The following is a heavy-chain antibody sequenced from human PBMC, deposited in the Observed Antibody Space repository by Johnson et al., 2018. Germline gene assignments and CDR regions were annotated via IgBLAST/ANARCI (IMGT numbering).Heavy chain of an antibody. CDR1: GFTFSNYW. J-gene: IGHJ1*01. V-gene: IGHV3-7*01. CDR2: IKQEGSEK. CDR3: AREVSSCWDAEYFQH. D-gene: IGHD6-19*01. Sequence: VQLVESGGGLVQAGGSLRLSCAASGFTFSNYWMSWVRQAPGKGLEGVANIKQEGSEKYYLDSVKGRFTISRDNAKNSRYLQMKSLRVEDTAVYYCAREVSSCWDAEYFQHWGQGTRVTVSA.